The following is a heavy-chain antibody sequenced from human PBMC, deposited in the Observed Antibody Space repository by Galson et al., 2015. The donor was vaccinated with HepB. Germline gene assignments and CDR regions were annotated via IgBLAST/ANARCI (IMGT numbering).Heavy chain of an antibody. CDR1: GFTFSSYG. D-gene: IGHD2-2*01. CDR2: ISYDGSNK. V-gene: IGHV3-30*18. CDR3: AKAHRGYQLRGYYYYGMDV. Sequence: SLRLSCAASGFTFSSYGMHWVRQAPGKGLEWVAVISYDGSNKYYADSVKGRFTISRDNSKNTPYLQMNSLRAEDTAVYYCAKAHRGYQLRGYYYYGMDVWGQGTTVTVSS. J-gene: IGHJ6*02.